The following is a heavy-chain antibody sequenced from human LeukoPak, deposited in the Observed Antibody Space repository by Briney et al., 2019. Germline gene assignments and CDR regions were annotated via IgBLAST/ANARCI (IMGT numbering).Heavy chain of an antibody. CDR3: AKGIQPIDY. D-gene: IGHD1-1*01. CDR2: ISGSGGST. V-gene: IGHV3-23*01. CDR1: GFTFSSYA. Sequence: PGGSLRLSCAASGFTFSSYAMGCGRQGPRKGLEWVSAISGSGGSTYYADSVKGRFTISRDNSKNPLYLPMSSLRAEDTAVYYCAKGIQPIDYWGQGTLVTVSS. J-gene: IGHJ4*02.